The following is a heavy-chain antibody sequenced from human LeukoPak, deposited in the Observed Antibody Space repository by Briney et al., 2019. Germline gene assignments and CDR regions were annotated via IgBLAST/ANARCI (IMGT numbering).Heavy chain of an antibody. CDR2: IYYSGST. J-gene: IGHJ3*02. CDR1: GGSVSSGVYY. V-gene: IGHV4-61*08. Sequence: SETLSLTCTVSGGSVSSGVYYWSWIRQPPGKGLEWIGYIYYSGSTNYNPSLKSRVTISVDRSQNQFSLKLSSVTAADTAVYHCARVRLFYYDSSGYYGAFDIWGQVTMVTVSS. D-gene: IGHD3-22*01. CDR3: ARVRLFYYDSSGYYGAFDI.